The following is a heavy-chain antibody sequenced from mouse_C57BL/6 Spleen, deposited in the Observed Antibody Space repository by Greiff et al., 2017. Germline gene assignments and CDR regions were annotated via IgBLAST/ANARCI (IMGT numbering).Heavy chain of an antibody. CDR2: IYPGSGNT. CDR3: ARRQLRLEGYAMDY. J-gene: IGHJ4*01. Sequence: VKVVESGAELVRPGASVKLSCKASGYTFTDYYINWVKQRPGQGLEWIARIYPGSGNTYYNEKFKGKATLTAEKSSSTAYMQLSSLTSEDSAVYFCARRQLRLEGYAMDYWGQGTSVRLL. CDR1: GYTFTDYY. D-gene: IGHD3-2*02. V-gene: IGHV1-76*01.